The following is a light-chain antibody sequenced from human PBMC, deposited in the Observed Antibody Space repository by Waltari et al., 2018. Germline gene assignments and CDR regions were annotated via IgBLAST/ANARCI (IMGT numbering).Light chain of an antibody. CDR1: NLGNRY. J-gene: IGLJ1*01. CDR2: ENT. CDR3: QAWDANTAS. Sequence: SYELTQPPSVSVSPGQTASITCSGDNLGNRYTSWYRQKPGQSPMVVIFENTKRPSGIPERFSGSNPGNTATLTISGTQPLDEADYYCQAWDANTASFGPGTKVTVL. V-gene: IGLV3-1*01.